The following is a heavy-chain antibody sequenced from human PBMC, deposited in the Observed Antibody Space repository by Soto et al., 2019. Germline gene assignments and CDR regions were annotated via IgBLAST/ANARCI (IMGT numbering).Heavy chain of an antibody. D-gene: IGHD1-26*01. CDR3: VRVGVSTYALDI. CDR1: GFTSSDHY. J-gene: IGHJ3*02. Sequence: EVQLVEAGGGLAQPGGSLRLSCAASGFTSSDHYIDWVRQAPGKGLEWLGRSRKKVNSYTTEYAASVKGSFTISRDESKNSLYLQMNSLKTEDTAVYYCVRVGVSTYALDIWGQGTMVTVSS. CDR2: SRKKVNSYTT. V-gene: IGHV3-72*01.